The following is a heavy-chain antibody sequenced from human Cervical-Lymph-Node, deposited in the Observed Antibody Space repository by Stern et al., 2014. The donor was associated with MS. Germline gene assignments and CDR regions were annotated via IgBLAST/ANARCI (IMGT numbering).Heavy chain of an antibody. CDR2: IIPMFGTP. V-gene: IGHV1-69*01. Sequence: QVQLVQSGAEVKKPGSSVKVSCKASGGTFSNYAFTWVRQAPGQGLEWMGGIIPMFGTPYYAQWFQGKLTITADESTSTAYMELSSLISEDTAEYYCGCSGKYYGLPVAFDYWGQGTLLTVSS. CDR3: GCSGKYYGLPVAFDY. J-gene: IGHJ4*02. D-gene: IGHD1-26*01. CDR1: GGTFSNYA.